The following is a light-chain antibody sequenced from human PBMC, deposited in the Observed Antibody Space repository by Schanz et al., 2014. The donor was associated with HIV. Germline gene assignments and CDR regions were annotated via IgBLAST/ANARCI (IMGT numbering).Light chain of an antibody. CDR3: AAWDDNLDGWV. J-gene: IGLJ3*02. Sequence: QSVLTQPPSASGTPGQRVTISCSGSSSNIKINAVNWYQQLPGTGPKLLIYNTYHRPSGVPDRFSGSDSGASASLAISGLQSEDEADYYCAAWDDNLDGWVFGGGTKLTVL. CDR2: NTY. CDR1: SSNIKINA. V-gene: IGLV1-44*01.